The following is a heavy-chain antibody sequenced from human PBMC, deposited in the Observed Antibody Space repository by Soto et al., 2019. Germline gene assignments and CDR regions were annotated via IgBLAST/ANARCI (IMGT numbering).Heavy chain of an antibody. CDR2: IYYSGST. J-gene: IGHJ4*02. V-gene: IGHV4-31*03. D-gene: IGHD3-10*01. CDR3: AIRNVSRSYYVDY. CDR1: GGSISSGGYY. Sequence: QVQLQESGPGLVKPSQTLSLTCTVSGGSISSGGYYWSWVRQHPGKVLEWIGYIYYSGSTYYNPSLKSRVTISVDTSKNQFALKLSSVTAADTAVYYCAIRNVSRSYYVDYWGQGTLVTVSS.